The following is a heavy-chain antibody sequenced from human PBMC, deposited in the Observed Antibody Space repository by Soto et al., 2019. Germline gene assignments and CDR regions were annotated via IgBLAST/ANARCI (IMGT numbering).Heavy chain of an antibody. Sequence: PSETLSLTCTVSGGSISSGGYYWSWIRQHPGKGLEWIGYIYYSGSTYYNPSLKSRVTISVDTSKNQFSLKLSSVTAADTAVYYCAREAFYYDSSGYYCYFDYWGQGTLVTVS. D-gene: IGHD3-22*01. CDR1: GGSISSGGYY. J-gene: IGHJ4*02. CDR2: IYYSGST. CDR3: AREAFYYDSSGYYCYFDY. V-gene: IGHV4-31*03.